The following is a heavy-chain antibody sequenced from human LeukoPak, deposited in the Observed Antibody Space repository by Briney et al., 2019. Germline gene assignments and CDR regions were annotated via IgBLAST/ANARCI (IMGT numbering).Heavy chain of an antibody. Sequence: GASVKVSCKASGYTFTGYYMHWVRQAPGQGLEWKGWINPNSGGTNYAQKFQGRVTMTRDTSISTAYMELSRLRSDDTAVYYCARALSPGYCSSTSCRDFDYWGQGNLVTVSS. CDR2: INPNSGGT. CDR1: GYTFTGYY. V-gene: IGHV1-2*02. CDR3: ARALSPGYCSSTSCRDFDY. D-gene: IGHD2-2*03. J-gene: IGHJ4*02.